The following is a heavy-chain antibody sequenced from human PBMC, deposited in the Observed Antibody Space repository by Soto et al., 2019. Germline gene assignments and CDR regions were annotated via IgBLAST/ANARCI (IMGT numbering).Heavy chain of an antibody. Sequence: SSETLSLTCTVSGGSISSYYWNWIRQSPGKGLEWIASLDYSGTTNYNPFLKSRITTSVDPSKKQFSLKMRSVTAADTAVYYCARDSFPPYSSSSKGFDYWGQGSLVTVSS. J-gene: IGHJ4*02. CDR1: GGSISSYY. D-gene: IGHD6-6*01. CDR3: ARDSFPPYSSSSKGFDY. CDR2: LDYSGTT. V-gene: IGHV4-59*01.